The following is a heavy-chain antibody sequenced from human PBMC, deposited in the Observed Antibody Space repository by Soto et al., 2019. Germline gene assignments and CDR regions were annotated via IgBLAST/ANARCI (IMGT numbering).Heavy chain of an antibody. CDR1: GFTFSSYA. J-gene: IGHJ4*02. Sequence: QVQLVESGGGVVQPGRSLRLSCAASGFTFSSYAMHWVRQAPGKGLEWVAVISYDGSNKYYADSVKGRFTISRDNSKNTLYLQMNSLRAEDTAVYYCARDLLYSSWCFDYWGQGTLVTVSS. CDR2: ISYDGSNK. D-gene: IGHD6-13*01. CDR3: ARDLLYSSWCFDY. V-gene: IGHV3-30-3*01.